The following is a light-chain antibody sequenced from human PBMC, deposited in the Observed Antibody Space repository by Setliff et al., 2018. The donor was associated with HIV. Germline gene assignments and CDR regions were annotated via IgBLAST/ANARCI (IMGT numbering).Light chain of an antibody. CDR2: EVT. J-gene: IGLJ1*01. Sequence: QPASVSGSPGQSITISCTGTSSDVGTYNFVSWYQQHPGKAPKLMIYEVTKRPSGVSNRFSGSKSGNTASLTISGLQAEDEADYYCCSYAGSSTYVFGTGTKVTVL. CDR1: SSDVGTYNF. V-gene: IGLV2-23*02. CDR3: CSYAGSSTYV.